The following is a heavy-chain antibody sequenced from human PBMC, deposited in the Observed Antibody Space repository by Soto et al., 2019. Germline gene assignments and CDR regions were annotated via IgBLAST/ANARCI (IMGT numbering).Heavy chain of an antibody. D-gene: IGHD6-19*01. Sequence: QVQLVELGGGAVQPGRSLTLSCTASGLSFSNYGMHWVRQAPGKGLEWVAIISDDGNSQNYAGSVKGRFTISRDNFKNTVYLQMDRLRGDDMAVYYCAKDRYSSSPGHLEYWGQGTLVTVSS. CDR2: ISDDGNSQ. CDR1: GLSFSNYG. CDR3: AKDRYSSSPGHLEY. V-gene: IGHV3-30*18. J-gene: IGHJ4*02.